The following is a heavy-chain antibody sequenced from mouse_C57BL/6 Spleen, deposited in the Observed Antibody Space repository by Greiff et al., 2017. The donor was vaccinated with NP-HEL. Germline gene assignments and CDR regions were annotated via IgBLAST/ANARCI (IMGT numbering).Heavy chain of an antibody. CDR1: GYTFTDYE. J-gene: IGHJ2*01. Sequence: QVQLQQSGAELVRPGASVTLSCKASGYTFTDYEMHWVKQTPVHGLEWIGAIDPETGGTAYNQKFKGKAILTADKSSSTAYMELRSLTSEDSAVYYCTRRTGSSDDYFDYWGQGTTLTVSS. CDR3: TRRTGSSDDYFDY. CDR2: IDPETGGT. D-gene: IGHD1-1*01. V-gene: IGHV1-15*01.